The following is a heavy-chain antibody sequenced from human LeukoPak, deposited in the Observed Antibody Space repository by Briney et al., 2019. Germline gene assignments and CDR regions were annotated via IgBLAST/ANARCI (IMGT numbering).Heavy chain of an antibody. CDR2: VSAYNGNT. CDR3: ARDWMVITGGDCFDP. D-gene: IGHD2-21*01. J-gene: IGHJ5*02. V-gene: IGHV1-18*01. CDR1: GYTFNNYG. Sequence: ASVKVSCKASGYTFNNYGISWVRQAPGQGLEWMGWVSAYNGNTNFAQKVQGRVTMTTDRSTSTAYMELRSLTSDDTAVYYCARDWMVITGGDCFDPWGQGTLVIVSS.